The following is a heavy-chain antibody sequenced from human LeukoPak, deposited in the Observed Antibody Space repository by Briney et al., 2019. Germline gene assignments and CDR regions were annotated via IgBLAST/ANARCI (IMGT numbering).Heavy chain of an antibody. V-gene: IGHV3-21*01. Sequence: GGSLRLSCATSGFTFSSFAMSWVRQAPGEGLEWVSSISSSSSYIYYADSVKGRFTISRDNAKNSLYLQMNSLRAEDTAVYYCARATQQQLSSYYYYYYMDVWGKGTTVTVSS. J-gene: IGHJ6*03. CDR2: ISSSSSYI. D-gene: IGHD6-13*01. CDR3: ARATQQQLSSYYYYYYMDV. CDR1: GFTFSSFA.